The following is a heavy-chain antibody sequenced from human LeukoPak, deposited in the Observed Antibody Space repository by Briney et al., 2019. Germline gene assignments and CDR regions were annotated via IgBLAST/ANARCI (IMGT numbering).Heavy chain of an antibody. CDR1: GFAFSGYS. CDR2: ISSSGSYI. J-gene: IGHJ6*03. V-gene: IGHV3-21*06. Sequence: GGSLRLSCAASGFAFSGYSMNWVRQAPGKGLEWVSSISSSGSYIYYADSVKGRFTISRDNAKNSLYLQVYSLRAEDTAVYYCARVGARAAYFYHMDVWGEGTTVTVSS. D-gene: IGHD1-26*01. CDR3: ARVGARAAYFYHMDV.